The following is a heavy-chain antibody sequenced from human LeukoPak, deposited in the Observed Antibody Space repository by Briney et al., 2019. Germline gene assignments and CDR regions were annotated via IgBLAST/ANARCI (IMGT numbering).Heavy chain of an antibody. D-gene: IGHD2-21*01. V-gene: IGHV3-30*02. CDR3: AKGRRVNSPYYYYYMDV. J-gene: IGHJ6*03. Sequence: PGGSLRLSCAASGFTFSSYGMHWVRQAPGKGLEWVAFIRYDGSNKYYADSVKGRFTISRDNSKNTLYLQMNSLRAEDTAVYYCAKGRRVNSPYYYYYMDVWGKGTTVTISS. CDR1: GFTFSSYG. CDR2: IRYDGSNK.